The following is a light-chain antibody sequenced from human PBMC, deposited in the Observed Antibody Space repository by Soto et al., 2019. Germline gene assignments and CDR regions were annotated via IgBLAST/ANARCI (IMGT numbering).Light chain of an antibody. V-gene: IGKV3-15*01. J-gene: IGKJ4*01. CDR1: QSVSSN. CDR3: QHYNNWPLT. Sequence: EIVMTQSPATLAVSPGERGSLSCRASQSVSSNLAWYKKTPGQTPRILIYATSTRATGIPARFSGSGSGTEFTLTISRLQSEDCAVDDGQHYNNWPLTFGGGTKVDIK. CDR2: ATS.